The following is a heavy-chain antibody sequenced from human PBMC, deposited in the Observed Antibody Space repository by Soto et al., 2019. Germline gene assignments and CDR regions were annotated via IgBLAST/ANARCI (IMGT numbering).Heavy chain of an antibody. J-gene: IGHJ6*02. CDR1: GGSISSSSYY. CDR3: ARHLRDNWTPFYYYGMDV. CDR2: IYYSGST. Sequence: SETLSLTCTVSGGSISSSSYYWGWIRQPPGKGLEWIGSIYYSGSTYYNPSLKSRVTISVDTSKNQFSLKLSSVTAADTAVYYCARHLRDNWTPFYYYGMDVWGQGTTVTVSS. D-gene: IGHD1-20*01. V-gene: IGHV4-39*01.